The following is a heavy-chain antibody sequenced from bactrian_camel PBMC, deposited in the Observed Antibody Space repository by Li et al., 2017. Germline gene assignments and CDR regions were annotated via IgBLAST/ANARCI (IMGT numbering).Heavy chain of an antibody. V-gene: IGHV3-3*01. J-gene: IGHJ4*01. CDR2: VDKRGELT. Sequence: HVQLVESGGGSVQVGGSLRLSCGASGHTYSSNCMGWFRQAPGKEREGVATVDKRGELTYADFVKGRFTISKDRFNNNLYLQMNSLGPGDTSRYYCAAGAYCAYCQGGWCAVYHDWGKGTQVTVS. CDR3: AAGAYCAYCQGGWCAVYHD. CDR1: GHTYSSNC. D-gene: IGHD6*01.